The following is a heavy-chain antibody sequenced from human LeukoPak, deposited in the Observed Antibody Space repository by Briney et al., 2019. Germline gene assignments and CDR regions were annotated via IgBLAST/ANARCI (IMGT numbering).Heavy chain of an antibody. Sequence: PGGSLRLSCAVPGITLSNYGMSWVRQAPGKGLEWVAGISGSGGSTNYADSVKGRFSISRDNPKNTLYLQMNSLRAEDTAVYFCAKRGVVIRVVLVGFHKEAYYFDSWGQGALVTVSS. J-gene: IGHJ4*02. D-gene: IGHD3-10*01. V-gene: IGHV3-23*01. CDR2: ISGSGGST. CDR1: GITLSNYG. CDR3: AKRGVVIRVVLVGFHKEAYYFDS.